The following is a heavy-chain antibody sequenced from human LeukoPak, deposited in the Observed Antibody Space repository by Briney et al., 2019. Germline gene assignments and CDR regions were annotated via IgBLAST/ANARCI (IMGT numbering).Heavy chain of an antibody. CDR2: ISSSSSYI. V-gene: IGHV3-21*01. J-gene: IGHJ4*02. CDR3: ARGRSSSWYDVDY. D-gene: IGHD6-13*01. Sequence: PGGSLRLSCAASGFSFSTDTVNWVRQAPGKGLEWVSSISSSSSYIYYADSVKGRFTISRDNAKNSLYLQMNSLRAEDTAVYYCARGRSSSWYDVDYWGQGTLVTVSS. CDR1: GFSFSTDT.